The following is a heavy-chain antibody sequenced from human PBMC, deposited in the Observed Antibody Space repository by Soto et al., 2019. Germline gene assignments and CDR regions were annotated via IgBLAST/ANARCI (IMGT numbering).Heavy chain of an antibody. CDR1: EFTFSSYS. Sequence: DVQLLESGGGLVQPGGSLRLSCAASEFTFSSYSMIWVRQAPGKGLEWVTGVNGGGDSTYYAESVKGRFTISRDNSKNTLYLQMNSLRAEDTAVFYCARGHFGVAMDVWGQGTTVTVSS. CDR3: ARGHFGVAMDV. J-gene: IGHJ6*02. V-gene: IGHV3-23*01. D-gene: IGHD3-3*01. CDR2: VNGGGDST.